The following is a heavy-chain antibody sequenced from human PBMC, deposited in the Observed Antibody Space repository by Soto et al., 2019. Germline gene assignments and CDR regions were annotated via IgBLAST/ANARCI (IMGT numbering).Heavy chain of an antibody. CDR3: AKDTYGSGDRGMFDY. D-gene: IGHD1-26*01. CDR2: ISYDGSNR. CDR1: GFTFSRFG. Sequence: QVQLVESGGGVVQPGRSLRLSCAASGFTFSRFGMHWVRQAPGKGLEWVAVISYDGSNRFYADSVKGRFTISRDNSKNTLYLQMNSLRAEDTAIYYCAKDTYGSGDRGMFDYWGQGILVTVS. J-gene: IGHJ4*02. V-gene: IGHV3-30*18.